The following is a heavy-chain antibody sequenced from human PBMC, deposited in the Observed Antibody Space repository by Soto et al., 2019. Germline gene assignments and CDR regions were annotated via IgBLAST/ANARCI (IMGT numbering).Heavy chain of an antibody. J-gene: IGHJ3*02. CDR1: GFTFSSYW. CDR2: INSAGSGT. Sequence: EVQLVESGGGLVQPGGSLRLSCAASGFTFSSYWMHWVRQAPGKGLVWVSRINSAGSGTSYADSVKGRFTISRDNAKNTLYLQINSLRAEDTAVYYCSRPAMVRVGAFDIWCQGTMVTVSS. CDR3: SRPAMVRVGAFDI. V-gene: IGHV3-74*01. D-gene: IGHD5-18*01.